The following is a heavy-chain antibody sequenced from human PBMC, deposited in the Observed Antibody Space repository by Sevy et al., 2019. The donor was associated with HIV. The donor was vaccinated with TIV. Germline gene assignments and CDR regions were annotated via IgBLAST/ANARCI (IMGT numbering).Heavy chain of an antibody. CDR3: XXXXXXXXXXXXXHDAYDL. Sequence: GGSLRLSCSASGFTFSTYAMHWVRQAPGKGLEYVSAILKDGGTTFYPDSVKGRFTISRDNSKNTLYLQMRRLTPDDXXXXXXXXXXXXXXXXXXXHDAYDLWGRGTMVTVSS. V-gene: IGHV3-64D*06. CDR2: ILKDGGTT. J-gene: IGHJ3*01. CDR1: GFTFSTYA.